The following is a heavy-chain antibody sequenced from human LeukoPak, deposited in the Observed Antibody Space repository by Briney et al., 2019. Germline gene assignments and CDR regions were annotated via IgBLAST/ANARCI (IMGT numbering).Heavy chain of an antibody. CDR2: ISAYHGNT. V-gene: IGHV1-18*01. Sequence: ASAKVSCKTSGYTFTSYDINWVRQAPGQGLEWMGWISAYHGNTNYAQKFQGRVTMTTDTFTTTAYMELKSLTSDDTAVYFCARGVTGTTFSDYWGQGTLVSVSS. J-gene: IGHJ4*02. CDR3: ARGVTGTTFSDY. CDR1: GYTFTSYD. D-gene: IGHD1-7*01.